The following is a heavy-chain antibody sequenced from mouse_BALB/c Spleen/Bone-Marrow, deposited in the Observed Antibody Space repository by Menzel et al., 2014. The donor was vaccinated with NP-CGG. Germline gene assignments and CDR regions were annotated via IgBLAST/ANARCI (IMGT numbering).Heavy chain of an antibody. CDR3: ARDINYDIYWYFDV. CDR2: IRNKAKGYTT. CDR1: GFTFTDYY. D-gene: IGHD2-4*01. Sequence: EVQGVESGGGLVQPGGSLRLSCATSGFTFTDYYMSWVRQPPGKALEWLGFIRNKAKGYTTEYTASVKGRFTISRDNSKSILYLQMNTLRTEDRATYYCARDINYDIYWYFDVWGAGTTVTVSS. V-gene: IGHV7-3*02. J-gene: IGHJ1*01.